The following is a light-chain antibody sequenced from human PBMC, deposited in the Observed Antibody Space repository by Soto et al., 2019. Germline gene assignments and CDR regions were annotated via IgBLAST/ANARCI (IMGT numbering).Light chain of an antibody. V-gene: IGLV2-8*01. CDR3: SSYAGNNTYV. J-gene: IGLJ1*01. CDR2: EVS. CDR1: SSDIGAYNY. Sequence: QSVLTQPPSAPGSPGQSFTISCTGTSSDIGAYNYVSWYQQRPGKAPKLMIYEVSRRPSEVPYRFSGSKSGSTASLTVSGLHTEDEADYYCSSYAGNNTYVFGSGTKVTV.